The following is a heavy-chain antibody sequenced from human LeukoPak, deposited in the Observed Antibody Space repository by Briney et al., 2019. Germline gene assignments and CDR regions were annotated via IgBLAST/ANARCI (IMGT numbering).Heavy chain of an antibody. CDR3: ARGPYQSPRYCSSTSCYYYGMDV. J-gene: IGHJ6*04. Sequence: HTLTLPRHVSGGSFRGYYWSWIRQPPGKGLEWIGEINHSGSTNYNPSLQRRLTISVDPSKNQFSLKLSSVTAADTAVYYCARGPYQSPRYCSSTSCYYYGMDVWGKGTTVTVSS. CDR1: GGSFRGYY. D-gene: IGHD2-2*01. V-gene: IGHV4-34*01. CDR2: INHSGST.